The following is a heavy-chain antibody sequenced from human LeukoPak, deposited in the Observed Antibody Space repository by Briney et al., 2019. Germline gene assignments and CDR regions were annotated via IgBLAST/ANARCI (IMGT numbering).Heavy chain of an antibody. CDR2: IYYSGST. V-gene: IGHV4-59*01. Sequence: PSETLSLTCTVSGGSISSYYWSWIRQPPGKGLEWIGYIYYSGSTNYNPSLKSRVTISVDTSKNQFSLKLSSVTAADTAMYYCAREKYGGSNDYWGQGTLVTVSS. D-gene: IGHD1-26*01. CDR1: GGSISSYY. CDR3: AREKYGGSNDY. J-gene: IGHJ4*02.